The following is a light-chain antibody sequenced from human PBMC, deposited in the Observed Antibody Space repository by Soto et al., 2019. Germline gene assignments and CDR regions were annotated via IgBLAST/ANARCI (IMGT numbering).Light chain of an antibody. CDR3: SSYSISTAYL. CDR1: NSDVGGYDY. Sequence: QSALTQPASVSGSPGQSITISCTGTNSDVGGYDYVSWYQLHPGKAPKLMVFEVSNRPSGVSYRFSGSKSGNTASLTISGLQAEDEADYFCSSYSISTAYLFGTGTKVTVL. J-gene: IGLJ1*01. CDR2: EVS. V-gene: IGLV2-14*01.